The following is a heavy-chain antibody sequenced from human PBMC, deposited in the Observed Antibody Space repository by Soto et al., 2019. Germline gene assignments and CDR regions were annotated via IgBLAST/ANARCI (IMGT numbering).Heavy chain of an antibody. J-gene: IGHJ4*02. D-gene: IGHD1-20*01. CDR3: ASQLGYNWTDEPFAY. V-gene: IGHV4-31*03. CDR2: IYYSGST. CDR1: GGSISSGGYY. Sequence: SETLSLTCTVSGGSISSGGYYWSWIRQHPGKGLEWIGDIYYSGSTYYNPSLKSRVTISVDTSKNQFSLKLSSVTAADTAVYYCASQLGYNWTDEPFAYWGQGTLVPVSS.